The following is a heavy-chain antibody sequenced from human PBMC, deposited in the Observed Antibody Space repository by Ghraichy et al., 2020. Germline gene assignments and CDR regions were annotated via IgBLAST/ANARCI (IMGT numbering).Heavy chain of an antibody. D-gene: IGHD1-1*01. V-gene: IGHV3-30*04. CDR1: EFIFNSYA. CDR2: IWYDGSEE. CDR3: ARSLAEGCTMNGCYLDL. J-gene: IGHJ4*02. Sequence: GGSLRLSCTASEFIFNSYAMHWVRQAPGKGLEWVAVIWYDGSEEYYADSVKGRFTISRDNSKNTLFLQINSLRAEDTAVYYCARSLAEGCTMNGCYLDLWGLGTLVPV.